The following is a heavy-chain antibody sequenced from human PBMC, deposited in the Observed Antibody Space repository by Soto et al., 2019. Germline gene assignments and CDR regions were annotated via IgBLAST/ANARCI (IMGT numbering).Heavy chain of an antibody. V-gene: IGHV4-30-4*01. CDR3: ARVYYYGLFDP. CDR1: GGSISSGDYS. J-gene: IGHJ5*02. CDR2: IYSIGSP. Sequence: PSETLSLTFPVSGGSISSGDYSCSWIRQPPGKGLAWLGYIYSIGSPYYNPSLKSRVTISVDTSKHQFSLKLSSVTAADTAVYYCARVYYYGLFDPWGQGTRVTVSS. D-gene: IGHD3-10*01.